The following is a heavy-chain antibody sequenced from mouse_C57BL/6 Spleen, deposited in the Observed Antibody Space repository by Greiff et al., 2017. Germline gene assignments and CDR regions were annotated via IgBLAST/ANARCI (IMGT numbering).Heavy chain of an antibody. D-gene: IGHD2-10*02. CDR3: ARGVYGNYLAWFAY. CDR2: INPSTGGT. J-gene: IGHJ3*01. CDR1: GYSFTGYY. V-gene: IGHV1-42*01. Sequence: EVQLQQSGPELVKPGASVKISCKASGYSFTGYYMNWVKQSPEKSLEWIGEINPSTGGTTYNQKFKAKATLTVDKSSSTAYMQLKSLTSEDSAVYYCARGVYGNYLAWFAYWGQGTLVTVSA.